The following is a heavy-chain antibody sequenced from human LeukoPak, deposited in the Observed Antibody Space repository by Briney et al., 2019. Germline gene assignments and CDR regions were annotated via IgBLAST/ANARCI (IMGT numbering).Heavy chain of an antibody. CDR3: ARATTAAIYLADYYYYGMDV. J-gene: IGHJ6*02. CDR2: ISSNGGST. CDR1: GFTFSSYA. D-gene: IGHD2-2*01. Sequence: GGSLRLSCAASGFTFSSYAMHWVPQAPGKGLEYVSAISSNGGSTYYATSVKGRFTISRDNTKNTLYLQMGSLRAEDMAVYYCARATTAAIYLADYYYYGMDVWGQGTTVTVSS. V-gene: IGHV3-64*01.